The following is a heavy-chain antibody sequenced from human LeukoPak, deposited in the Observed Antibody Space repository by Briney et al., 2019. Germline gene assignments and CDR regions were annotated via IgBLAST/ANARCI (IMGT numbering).Heavy chain of an antibody. CDR3: AKEEVPNDY. Sequence: GGPLRLSCAVSGFTLDNTAMCWVRQAPGKGLEWISGISRMGFTTYYADSVNGRFTISRDTSKYTLYLQMDTLRPEDTALYYCAKEEVPNDYWGQGTLVTVSS. J-gene: IGHJ4*02. CDR1: GFTLDNTA. CDR2: ISRMGFTT. V-gene: IGHV3-23*01.